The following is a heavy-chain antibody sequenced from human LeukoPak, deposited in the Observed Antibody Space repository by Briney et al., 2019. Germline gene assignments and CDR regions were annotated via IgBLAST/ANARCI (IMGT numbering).Heavy chain of an antibody. D-gene: IGHD3-10*01. CDR2: INAGNGNT. CDR3: ARGWFASGSYPWFDP. CDR1: GYTFTTYP. V-gene: IGHV1-3*01. Sequence: ASVKVSCKASGYTFTTYPIHWVRQAPGQRPEWMGLINAGNGNTRYSQKFQGRLTITRDTSANTAYMDLSRLRSEDTAVYCARGWFASGSYPWFDPWGQGTLVTVSS. J-gene: IGHJ5*02.